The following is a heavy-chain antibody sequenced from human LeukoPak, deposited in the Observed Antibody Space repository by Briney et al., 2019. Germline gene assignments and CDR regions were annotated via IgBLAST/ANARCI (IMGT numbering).Heavy chain of an antibody. Sequence: PSETLSLTCAVYGGSFSGYYRSWIRQPPGKGLEWIGEINHSGSTNYNPSLKSRVTISVDTSKNQFSLKLSSVTAADTAVYYCARVPPGYLGQGTLVTVSS. CDR2: INHSGST. CDR1: GGSFSGYY. V-gene: IGHV4-34*01. CDR3: ARVPPGY. J-gene: IGHJ4*02.